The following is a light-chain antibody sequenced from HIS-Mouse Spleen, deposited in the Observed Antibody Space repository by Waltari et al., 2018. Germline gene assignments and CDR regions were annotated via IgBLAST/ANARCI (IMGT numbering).Light chain of an antibody. CDR1: QSLRHSNGYNY. J-gene: IGKJ3*01. CDR3: MQALQTPFT. Sequence: DIVMTQSPLSLPVTPGEPASISSRSSQSLRHSNGYNYLVWYLQKPGQSPQLLIYLGSNRASGVPDRFSGSGSGTDFTLKISRVEAEDVGVYYCMQALQTPFTFGPGTKVDIK. V-gene: IGKV2-28*01. CDR2: LGS.